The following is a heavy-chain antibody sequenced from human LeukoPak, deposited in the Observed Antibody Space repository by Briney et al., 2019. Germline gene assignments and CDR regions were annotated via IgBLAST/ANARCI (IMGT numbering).Heavy chain of an antibody. Sequence: SETLSLTCAVYGGSFSGYYWSWIRQPPGKGLEWIGEINHSGSTNYNPSLKSRVTISVDTSKNQFSLKLSSVTAADTAVYYCARGRGAVRYYYYYMDVWGKGTTVTVSS. CDR1: GGSFSGYY. J-gene: IGHJ6*03. V-gene: IGHV4-34*01. CDR2: INHSGST. CDR3: ARGRGAVRYYYYYMDV. D-gene: IGHD6-19*01.